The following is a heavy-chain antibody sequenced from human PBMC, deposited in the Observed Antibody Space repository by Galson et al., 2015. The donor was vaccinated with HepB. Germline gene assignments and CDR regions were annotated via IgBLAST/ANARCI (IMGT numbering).Heavy chain of an antibody. D-gene: IGHD4-17*01. CDR1: GGSFSGYY. J-gene: IGHJ2*01. CDR2: INHSGST. CDR3: AREVYGDYWGSDWYFDL. Sequence: SETLSLTCAVYGGSFSGYYWSWIRQPPGKGLEWIGEINHSGSTNYNPSLKTRVTISADTSKNQFSLKLSSVTAADTTVYYCAREVYGDYWGSDWYFDLWGRGTLVTVSS. V-gene: IGHV4-34*01.